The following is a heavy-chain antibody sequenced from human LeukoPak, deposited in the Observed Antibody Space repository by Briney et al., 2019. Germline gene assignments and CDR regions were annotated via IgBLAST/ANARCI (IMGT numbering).Heavy chain of an antibody. CDR3: AGTQWQKAPFDY. J-gene: IGHJ4*02. D-gene: IGHD6-19*01. CDR1: GGSFSGYY. V-gene: IGHV4-59*01. CDR2: IYYSGST. Sequence: PSETLSFTCSVYGGSFSGYYWIWLRQPPGKGLEWFGYIYYSGSTNYNPSLKSRVTISVDASKNQFSLKLSSVTAADTAVYYCAGTQWQKAPFDYWGQGPLVTVSS.